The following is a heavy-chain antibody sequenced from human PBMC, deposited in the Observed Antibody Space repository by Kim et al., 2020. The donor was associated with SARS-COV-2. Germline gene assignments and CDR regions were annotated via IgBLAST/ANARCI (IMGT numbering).Heavy chain of an antibody. CDR2: IYYSWST. V-gene: IGHV4-31*03. D-gene: IGHD3-16*01. CDR1: GGSISSGGYY. CDR3: ARDNYDRYYYGMDV. Sequence: SETLSLTCTVSGGSISSGGYYWSWIRQHPGKGLEWIGYIYYSWSTYYNPSLKSRVTISVDTSKNQFSLKLSSVTAADTAVYYCARDNYDRYYYGMDVWGQGTTVTVSS. J-gene: IGHJ6*02.